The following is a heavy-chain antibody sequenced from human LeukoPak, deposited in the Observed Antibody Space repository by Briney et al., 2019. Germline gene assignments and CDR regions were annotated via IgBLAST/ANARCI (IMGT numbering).Heavy chain of an antibody. V-gene: IGHV3-33*01. J-gene: IGHJ4*01. CDR3: ARDPTTVTTGVLGY. CDR2: MWYDGRKK. Sequence: GGSLRLSSAASGFTFRSYGMHWVRQAPGKGLEWVAVMWYDGRKKDYADSVKGRFIISRDNSKNTVYLQMNSLRADDTAVYYCARDPTTVTTGVLGYWGQGTLVTVSS. D-gene: IGHD4-17*01. CDR1: GFTFRSYG.